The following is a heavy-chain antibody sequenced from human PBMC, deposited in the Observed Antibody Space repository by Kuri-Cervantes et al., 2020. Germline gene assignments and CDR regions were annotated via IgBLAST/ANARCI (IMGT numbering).Heavy chain of an antibody. D-gene: IGHD3-10*01. J-gene: IGHJ4*02. CDR2: IWYDGSKK. CDR3: AKDQIGGLAYYFDY. Sequence: GESLKISCAASGFTFSSYGMHWVRQAPGKGLEWVAVIWYDGSKKNYADSVKGRFTISRDNSKNTLYLQMNSLRAEDTAVYYCAKDQIGGLAYYFDYWGQGTLVTVSS. CDR1: GFTFSSYG. V-gene: IGHV3-33*06.